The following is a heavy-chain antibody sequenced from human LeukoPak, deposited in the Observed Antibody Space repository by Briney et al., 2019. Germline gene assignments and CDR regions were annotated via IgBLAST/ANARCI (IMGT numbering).Heavy chain of an antibody. V-gene: IGHV3-48*03. CDR2: ITTSGSTI. Sequence: GGSLRLSCAASGFTFSSYEMNWVRQAPGKGLEWLSYITTSGSTIYYADSVKGRFTISRDNAKNSLYLQMNSLRDVDTAVYFCARPTAVTLVDAFNIWGLGTMVTVSS. CDR3: ARPTAVTLVDAFNI. D-gene: IGHD4-17*01. CDR1: GFTFSSYE. J-gene: IGHJ3*02.